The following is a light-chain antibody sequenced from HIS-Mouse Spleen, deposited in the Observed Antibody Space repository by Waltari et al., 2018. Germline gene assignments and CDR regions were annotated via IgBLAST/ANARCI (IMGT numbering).Light chain of an antibody. J-gene: IGKJ4*01. CDR3: QQYYSTPLT. CDR1: QSVLYSSNNKNY. V-gene: IGKV4-1*01. Sequence: DIVMTQSPDSLAGSLGERATINCKSSQSVLYSSNNKNYLAWYQQKPGQPPKLLIYWASTRESGVPDRFCGSGSGTDFTLTISSLQAEDVAVYYCQQYYSTPLTFGGGTKVEIK. CDR2: WAS.